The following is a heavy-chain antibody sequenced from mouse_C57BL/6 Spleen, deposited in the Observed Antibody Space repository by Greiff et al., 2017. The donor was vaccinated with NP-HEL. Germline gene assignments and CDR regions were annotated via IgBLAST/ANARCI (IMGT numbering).Heavy chain of an antibody. V-gene: IGHV1-26*01. CDR1: GYTFTDYY. Sequence: VQLQQSGPELVKPGASVKISCKASGYTFTDYYMNWVKQSHGKSLEWIGDINPNNGGTSYNQKFKGKATLTVDKSSSTAYMELRSLTSEDSAVYYCASDGYYVGWFAYWGQGTLVTVSA. J-gene: IGHJ3*01. CDR2: INPNNGGT. D-gene: IGHD2-3*01. CDR3: ASDGYYVGWFAY.